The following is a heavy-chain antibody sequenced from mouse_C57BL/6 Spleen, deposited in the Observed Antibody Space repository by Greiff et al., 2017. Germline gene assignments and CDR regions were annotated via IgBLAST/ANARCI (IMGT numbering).Heavy chain of an antibody. Sequence: QVQLQQPGAELVRPGSSVKLSCKASGYTFTSYWMQWVKQRPGQGLEWIGEIDPSDSYTNYNQKFKGKATLTVDTSSSTAYMQLSSLTSEDSAVYYCARRITTVVRGPDYAMDYWGQGTSVTVSS. CDR1: GYTFTSYW. D-gene: IGHD1-1*01. J-gene: IGHJ4*01. CDR2: IDPSDSYT. CDR3: ARRITTVVRGPDYAMDY. V-gene: IGHV1-50*01.